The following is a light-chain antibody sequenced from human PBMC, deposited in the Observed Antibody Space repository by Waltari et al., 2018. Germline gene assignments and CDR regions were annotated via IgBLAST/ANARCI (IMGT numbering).Light chain of an antibody. CDR2: DVS. J-gene: IGLJ2*01. V-gene: IGLV2-14*03. CDR3: SSYTSSSTVV. CDR1: SSDVGGYNY. Sequence: QSALTQPASVSGSPGQSITISCTGTSSDVGGYNYVSWYQQHPGKAPKVMIYDVSNRPSGVSNLFSGSKSGNTASLTISGLQAEDEADYYCSSYTSSSTVVFGGGTKLTVL.